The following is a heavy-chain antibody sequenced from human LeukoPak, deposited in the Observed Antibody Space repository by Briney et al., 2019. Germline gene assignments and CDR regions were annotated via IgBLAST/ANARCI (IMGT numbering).Heavy chain of an antibody. CDR3: AGGSYYYGSGSSYYYFDY. V-gene: IGHV3-48*03. J-gene: IGHJ4*02. Sequence: GGSLRLSCAASGFTFSSYEMNWVRQAPGKGLEWVSYISSSGSTIYYADSVKGRFTISRDNAKNSLYLQMNSLRAEDTAVYYCAGGSYYYGSGSSYYYFDYWGQGTLVTVSS. D-gene: IGHD3-10*01. CDR2: ISSSGSTI. CDR1: GFTFSSYE.